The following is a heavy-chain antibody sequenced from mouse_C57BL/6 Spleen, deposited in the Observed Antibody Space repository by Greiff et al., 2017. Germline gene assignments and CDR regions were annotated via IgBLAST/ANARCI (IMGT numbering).Heavy chain of an antibody. CDR2: ISYDGSN. D-gene: IGHD1-1*01. J-gene: IGHJ2*01. Sequence: DVKLQESGPGLVKPSQSLSLTCSVTGYSITSGYYWNWIRQFPGNKLEWTGYISYDGSNNYNPSLKNRISITRDTSKNQFFLKLNSVTTEDTATYYCARDYGSSPFDYWGQGTTLTVSS. CDR3: ARDYGSSPFDY. CDR1: GYSITSGYY. V-gene: IGHV3-6*01.